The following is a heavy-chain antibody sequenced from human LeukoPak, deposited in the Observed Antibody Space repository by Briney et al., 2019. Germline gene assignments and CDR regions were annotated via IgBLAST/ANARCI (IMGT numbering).Heavy chain of an antibody. CDR3: AKYIGGSMFEH. J-gene: IGHJ4*02. Sequence: PSETLSLTCSVSGDSIMSSGSYWGWIRQPPGKALEWIGSVSSSGGTHCSPSLKNRLSISMDTSQNQFSLRLSSVTVADTAVYYCAKYIGGSMFEHWGQGALVTVSS. CDR1: GDSIMSSGSY. V-gene: IGHV4-39*07. CDR2: VSSSGGT. D-gene: IGHD3-10*01.